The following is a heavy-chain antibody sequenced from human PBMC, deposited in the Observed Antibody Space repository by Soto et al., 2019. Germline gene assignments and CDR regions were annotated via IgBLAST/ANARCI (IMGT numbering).Heavy chain of an antibody. Sequence: QVQLVQSGAEVKKPGSSVKVSCKASGGTFSSYAISWVRQAPGQGLEWMGGIIPIFGTANYAQKFQGRVTITADESTSTADRELSSLRSEDTAVYDCARVREGGQQLVAYYFDYWGQGTLVTVSS. CDR3: ARVREGGQQLVAYYFDY. CDR1: GGTFSSYA. CDR2: IIPIFGTA. V-gene: IGHV1-69*01. J-gene: IGHJ4*02. D-gene: IGHD6-13*01.